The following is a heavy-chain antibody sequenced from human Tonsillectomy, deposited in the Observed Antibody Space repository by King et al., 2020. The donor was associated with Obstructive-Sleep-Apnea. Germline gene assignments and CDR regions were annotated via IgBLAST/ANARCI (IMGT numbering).Heavy chain of an antibody. CDR3: ARGRGYRGYDFGLLFDY. CDR1: GGSISSDTYY. CDR2: LYYTGST. V-gene: IGHV4-31*03. Sequence: QLQESGPGLVKPSQTLSLTCTVSGGSISSDTYYWSWIRQHPGKGLEWIGSLYYTGSTYYHPSLRSRITVSADTSKNQFSLRLSSVTAADTAVYYCARGRGYRGYDFGLLFDYWGQGTLVTVSS. J-gene: IGHJ4*02. D-gene: IGHD5-12*01.